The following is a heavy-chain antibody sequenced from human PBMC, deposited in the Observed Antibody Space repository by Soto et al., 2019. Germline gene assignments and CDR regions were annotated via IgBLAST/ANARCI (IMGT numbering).Heavy chain of an antibody. D-gene: IGHD3-16*02. J-gene: IGHJ4*02. Sequence: PGXSLRLSCADSGLSFSSYGIHWVHQAPGEGLEWVAAISYDGSKKNYRPSGEGRFPIPRDNLKNTRHLKMNSLRAEDTAVYFCAKARGELSPKVFEFWAQGTLVTVSS. CDR2: ISYDGSKK. CDR1: GLSFSSYG. V-gene: IGHV3-30*18. CDR3: AKARGELSPKVFEF.